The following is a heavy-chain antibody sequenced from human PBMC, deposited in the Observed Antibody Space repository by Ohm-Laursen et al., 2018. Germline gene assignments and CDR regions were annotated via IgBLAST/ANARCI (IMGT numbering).Heavy chain of an antibody. D-gene: IGHD3-10*01. CDR2: INPNSGGT. J-gene: IGHJ4*02. Sequence: SVKVSCKTSGYTFTGYYMHWVRQAPGQGLEWMGWINPNSGGTNYAQKFQGRVTMTRDTSISTAYMELSRLRSDDTAVYYCARDYYGSGNNFDYWGQGTLVTVSS. CDR1: GYTFTGYY. CDR3: ARDYYGSGNNFDY. V-gene: IGHV1-2*02.